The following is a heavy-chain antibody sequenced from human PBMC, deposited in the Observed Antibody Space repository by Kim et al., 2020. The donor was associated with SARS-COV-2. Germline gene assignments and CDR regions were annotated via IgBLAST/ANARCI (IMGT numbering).Heavy chain of an antibody. Sequence: GGSLRLSCAASGFTFSSYGMHWVRQAPGKGLEWVAVIWYDGSNKYYADSVKGRFTISRDNSKNTLYLQMNSLRAEDTAVYYCASFGYSSSWYDGGDYYGMDVWGQGTTVTVSS. CDR1: GFTFSSYG. V-gene: IGHV3-33*01. CDR3: ASFGYSSSWYDGGDYYGMDV. D-gene: IGHD6-13*01. CDR2: IWYDGSNK. J-gene: IGHJ6*02.